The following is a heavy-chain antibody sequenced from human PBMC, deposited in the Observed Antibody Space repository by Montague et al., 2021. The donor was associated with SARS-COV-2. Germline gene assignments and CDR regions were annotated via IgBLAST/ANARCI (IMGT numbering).Heavy chain of an antibody. CDR1: GFSFKNYG. J-gene: IGHJ6*02. Sequence: SLRLSCAASGFSFKNYGIHWVRQATGKGLEWVSAIGPPGDTYYAGSVKGRFSISREDAKNSLYLQVDSLRAEDTAVYYCARETPVAGTNFYGMDVWGLGTTVTVSS. D-gene: IGHD6-19*01. CDR2: IGPPGDT. CDR3: ARETPVAGTNFYGMDV. V-gene: IGHV3-13*01.